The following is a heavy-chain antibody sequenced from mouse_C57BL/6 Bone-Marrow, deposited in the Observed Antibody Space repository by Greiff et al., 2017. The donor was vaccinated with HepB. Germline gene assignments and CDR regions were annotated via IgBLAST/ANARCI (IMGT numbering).Heavy chain of an antibody. CDR1: GYTFTDYY. CDR2: INPYNGGT. V-gene: IGHV1-19*01. D-gene: IGHD2-1*01. Sequence: EVQLQQSGPVLVKPGASVKMSCKASGYTFTDYYMNWVKQSHGKSLEWIGVINPYNGGTSYNQKFKGKATLTVDTSSSTAYMELNSLTSEDSAVYDCARWEGLLSYYFDYWGQGTTLTVSS. J-gene: IGHJ2*01. CDR3: ARWEGLLSYYFDY.